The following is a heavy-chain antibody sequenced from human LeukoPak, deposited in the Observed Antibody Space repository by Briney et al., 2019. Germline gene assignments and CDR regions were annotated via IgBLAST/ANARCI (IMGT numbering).Heavy chain of an antibody. J-gene: IGHJ4*02. V-gene: IGHV4-39*01. Sequence: SETLSLTCTVSGDSISGSTNYWGWIRQPPGKGLEWIGSIDQSGDTYYKLSLKSRVTICVDTSKNQFSLKLSSVTAADTALYYCARLIRTGDQGRAYSDYWGQGTLVTVSS. CDR2: IDQSGDT. CDR1: GDSISGSTNY. CDR3: ARLIRTGDQGRAYSDY. D-gene: IGHD7-27*01.